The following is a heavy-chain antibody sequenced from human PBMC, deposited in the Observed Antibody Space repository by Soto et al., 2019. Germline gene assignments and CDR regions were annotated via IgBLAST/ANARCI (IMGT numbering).Heavy chain of an antibody. Sequence: SQTRSLTCAISCDSISSNTAAWNWIRQSPSRGLEWLGRTYYRSKWYNDYAVSVKSRITINPDTSKNQFSLQLNSVTPEDTAVYYCASDREXTAMITSYYYYGMDVWGRGTTVTVSS. D-gene: IGHD3-16*01. CDR1: CDSISSNTAA. J-gene: IGHJ6*02. V-gene: IGHV6-1*01. CDR2: TYYRSKWYN. CDR3: ASDREXTAMITSYYYYGMDV.